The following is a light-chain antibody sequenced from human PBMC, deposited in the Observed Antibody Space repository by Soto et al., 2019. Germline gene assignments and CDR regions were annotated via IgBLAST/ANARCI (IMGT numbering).Light chain of an antibody. CDR3: QQRSNWPPD. CDR1: QSVSNY. J-gene: IGKJ5*01. CDR2: DAS. Sequence: EIVLTQSPVTLSLSPGERATLSCRARQSVSNYLAWYQQKPGQAPRLLIYDASKRATGVPARFSGSGSGTDFTLTISSLEPEDFAVYYCQQRSNWPPDFGQGTRLEIK. V-gene: IGKV3-11*01.